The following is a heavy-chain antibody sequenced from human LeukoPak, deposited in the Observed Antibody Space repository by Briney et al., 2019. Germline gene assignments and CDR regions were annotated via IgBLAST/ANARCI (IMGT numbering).Heavy chain of an antibody. CDR2: ISSSSSYI. CDR1: GFTFSSYS. V-gene: IGHV3-21*01. Sequence: PGRSLRLSCAASGFTFSSYSMNWVRQAPGKGLEWVSSISSSSSYIYYADSVKGRFTISRDNAKNSLYLQMNSLRAEDTAVYYCASVCSSYPCYYYGMDVWGQGTTVTVSS. CDR3: ASVCSSYPCYYYGMDV. D-gene: IGHD6-6*01. J-gene: IGHJ6*02.